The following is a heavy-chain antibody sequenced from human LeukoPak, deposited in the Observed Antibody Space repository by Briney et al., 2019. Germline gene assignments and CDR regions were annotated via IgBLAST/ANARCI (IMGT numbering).Heavy chain of an antibody. J-gene: IGHJ4*02. CDR1: GYTFTGYY. V-gene: IGHV1-2*02. CDR2: INPNSGGT. Sequence: ASVKVSCKASGYTFTGYYMHWVRQAPGQGLGWMGWINPNSGGTNYAQKFQGRVTMTRDTSISTAYMELSRLRSDDTAVYYCARDSAAGTAALGYWGQGTLVTVSS. CDR3: ARDSAAGTAALGY. D-gene: IGHD6-13*01.